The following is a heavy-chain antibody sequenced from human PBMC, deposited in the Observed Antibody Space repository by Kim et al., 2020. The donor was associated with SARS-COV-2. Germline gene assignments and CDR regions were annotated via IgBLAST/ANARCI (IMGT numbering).Heavy chain of an antibody. Sequence: YADSVKGRFTISRDNAKNSLYLQMNSLRAEDTAVYYCARDGSGSYLLADYWGQGTLVTVSS. J-gene: IGHJ4*02. D-gene: IGHD1-26*01. CDR3: ARDGSGSYLLADY. V-gene: IGHV3-48*03.